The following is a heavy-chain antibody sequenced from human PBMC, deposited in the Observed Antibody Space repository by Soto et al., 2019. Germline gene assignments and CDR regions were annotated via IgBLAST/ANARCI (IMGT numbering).Heavy chain of an antibody. CDR1: GFSLSTSGVG. CDR2: IYWDDDK. J-gene: IGHJ4*02. D-gene: IGHD3-16*02. Sequence: QITLKESGPTLVKPTQTLTLTCTFSGFSLSTSGVGVGWIRQPPGKALEWLALIYWDDDKRYSPSLKSRLTITTDTSKNQVVLTMTNMDPVDTATYYCAHSYYDYIWGSYRYTVTRPFDYWGQGTLVTVSS. V-gene: IGHV2-5*02. CDR3: AHSYYDYIWGSYRYTVTRPFDY.